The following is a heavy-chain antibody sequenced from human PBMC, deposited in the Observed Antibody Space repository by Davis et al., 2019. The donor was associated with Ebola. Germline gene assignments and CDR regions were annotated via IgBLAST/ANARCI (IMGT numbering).Heavy chain of an antibody. V-gene: IGHV3-11*01. CDR3: ARIQLLWFGELLYSYYGMDV. CDR1: GFTFSDYY. CDR2: ISSSGSTI. D-gene: IGHD3-10*01. Sequence: GGSLRLSCAASGFTFSDYYMSWIRQAPGKGLEWVSYISSSGSTIYYADSVKGRFTISRDNAKNSLYLQMNSLRAEDTAVYYCARIQLLWFGELLYSYYGMDVWGKGTTVTVSS. J-gene: IGHJ6*04.